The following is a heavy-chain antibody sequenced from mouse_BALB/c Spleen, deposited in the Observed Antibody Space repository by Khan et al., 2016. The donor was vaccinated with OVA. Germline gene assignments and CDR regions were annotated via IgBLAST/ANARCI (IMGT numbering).Heavy chain of an antibody. V-gene: IGHV1S135*01. CDR2: IDPFSGGT. D-gene: IGHD2-14*01. CDR3: TRHGYVAWFTY. CDR1: GYSFTTYY. Sequence: EVQLQQSGPELMKPGASVKISCKASGYSFTTYYIHWVIQSHGKSLEWIGFIDPFSGGTTYNQKFKGMATLTADQSSSTAYIHLSNLTAEDSAFYYCTRHGYVAWFTYWGQGALVTVSA. J-gene: IGHJ3*01.